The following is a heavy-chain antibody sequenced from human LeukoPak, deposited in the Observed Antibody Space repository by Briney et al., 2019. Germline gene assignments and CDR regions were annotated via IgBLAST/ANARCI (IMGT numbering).Heavy chain of an antibody. J-gene: IGHJ4*02. CDR3: ARVGYSSSSYFAY. CDR1: GGSFSGYY. Sequence: SETLSLTCAVYGGSFSGYYWSWIRQPPGKGLEWIGEINHSGSTNYNPSLKSRVTISVDTSKNQFSLKLSSVTAADTAVYYCARVGYSSSSYFAYWGQGTLVTVSS. V-gene: IGHV4-34*01. D-gene: IGHD6-6*01. CDR2: INHSGST.